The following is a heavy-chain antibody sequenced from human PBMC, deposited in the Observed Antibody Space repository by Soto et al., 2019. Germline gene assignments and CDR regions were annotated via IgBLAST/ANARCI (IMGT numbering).Heavy chain of an antibody. V-gene: IGHV3-30*18. J-gene: IGHJ3*02. CDR2: ISYDGSSE. CDR1: GFTFSSYG. D-gene: IGHD6-19*01. CDR3: AKDLGMWRVFRADAFDI. Sequence: HPGGSLRLSCAGSGFTFSSYGVNWVRQAPGKGLEWVAFISYDGSSEYYTESVKGRFTISRDNPKSTMYLQMNSLRAEDTAVYFCAKDLGMWRVFRADAFDIWGQGTMVTVS.